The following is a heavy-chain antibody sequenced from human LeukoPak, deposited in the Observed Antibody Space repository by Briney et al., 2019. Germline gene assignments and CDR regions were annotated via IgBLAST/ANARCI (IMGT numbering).Heavy chain of an antibody. Sequence: GGSLRLSCAASGFTFSSYWMHWVRQAPGKGLVWVSRISPDGSTTGHADSVKGRFTLSRDNAKNTLYLQMSSLRAEDTALYYCAKSGGLEEGGGLDYWGQGTLVTVSS. CDR2: ISPDGSTT. CDR1: GFTFSSYW. V-gene: IGHV3-74*01. CDR3: AKSGGLEEGGGLDY. D-gene: IGHD1-1*01. J-gene: IGHJ4*02.